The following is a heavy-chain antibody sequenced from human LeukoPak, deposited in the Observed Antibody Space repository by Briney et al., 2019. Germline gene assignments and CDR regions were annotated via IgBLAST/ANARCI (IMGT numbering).Heavy chain of an antibody. V-gene: IGHV3-23*01. CDR1: GFTFSSYA. J-gene: IGHJ5*02. CDR3: AKDEGLVHENWFDP. Sequence: GGSLRLSCAASGFTFSSYAMSWVRQAPGKGLEGVSAISGSGGSTYYADSVKGWFTISRDNSKTTQYLQMNSLHAEDTPVYYSAKDEGLVHENWFDPWGKGTLVTVSS. CDR2: ISGSGGST. D-gene: IGHD3-10*01.